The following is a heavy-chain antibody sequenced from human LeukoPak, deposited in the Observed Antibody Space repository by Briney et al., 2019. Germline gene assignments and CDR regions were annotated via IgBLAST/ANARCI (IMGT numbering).Heavy chain of an antibody. D-gene: IGHD6-6*01. Sequence: SETLSLTCTVSGCSISSYYWSWIRQPPGKGLEWIGYIYYSGSTNYNPSLKSRVTISVDTSKNQSSLKLSSVTAADTAVYYCARTYSSSSNDYWGQGTLVTVSS. J-gene: IGHJ4*02. CDR3: ARTYSSSSNDY. V-gene: IGHV4-59*01. CDR1: GCSISSYY. CDR2: IYYSGST.